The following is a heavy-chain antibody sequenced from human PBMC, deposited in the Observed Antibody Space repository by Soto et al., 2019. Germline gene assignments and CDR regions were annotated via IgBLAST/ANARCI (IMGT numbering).Heavy chain of an antibody. CDR3: AKDLKTFWSGYYGRVGPDAFDI. Sequence: SVKVSCKASGFTFTSSAVQWLRQARGQRLEWIGWIVVGSGNTNYAQKFQERVTITRDMSTSTAYMELSSLRAEDTAVYYCAKDLKTFWSGYYGRVGPDAFDIWGQGTMVTVSS. CDR2: IVVGSGNT. D-gene: IGHD3-3*01. V-gene: IGHV1-58*01. CDR1: GFTFTSSA. J-gene: IGHJ3*02.